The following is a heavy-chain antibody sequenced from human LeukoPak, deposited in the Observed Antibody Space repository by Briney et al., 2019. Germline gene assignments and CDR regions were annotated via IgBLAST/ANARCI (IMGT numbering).Heavy chain of an antibody. CDR3: ASAPYYYDSSGYSY. CDR2: IGTAGDT. Sequence: PGGSLRLSCAASGFTFSSYDMHWVRQATGKGLEWVSAIGTAGDTYYPGSVKGRFTISRENAKNSLYLQMNSLRAEDTAVYYCASAPYYYDSSGYSYWGQGTLVTVSS. V-gene: IGHV3-13*01. D-gene: IGHD3-22*01. J-gene: IGHJ4*02. CDR1: GFTFSSYD.